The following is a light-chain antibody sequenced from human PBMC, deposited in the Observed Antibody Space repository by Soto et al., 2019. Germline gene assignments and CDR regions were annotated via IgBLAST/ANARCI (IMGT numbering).Light chain of an antibody. J-gene: IGKJ2*01. Sequence: DIQMTQSPSSVSASVGDRVTITCRASQRISSYLNWYQQKPGKAPKLLIYAASSLQSGVPSRFSGSGSGTDFTLTISSLQPEDFATYYCQQSYSIPYTFGQGTKVDIK. CDR3: QQSYSIPYT. CDR1: QRISSY. CDR2: AAS. V-gene: IGKV1-39*01.